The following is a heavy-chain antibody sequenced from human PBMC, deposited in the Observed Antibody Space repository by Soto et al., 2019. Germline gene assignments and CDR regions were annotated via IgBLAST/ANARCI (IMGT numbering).Heavy chain of an antibody. Sequence: PGGSLRLSCAASGFTFSSYGMHWVRQAPGKGLEWVGRIKSKTDGGTTDYAAPVKGRFTISRDDSKNTLYLQMNSLKTEDTAVYYCTTEYYSVFDYWGQGTLVTVSS. CDR3: TTEYYSVFDY. D-gene: IGHD1-26*01. CDR2: IKSKTDGGTT. J-gene: IGHJ4*02. V-gene: IGHV3-15*01. CDR1: GFTFSSYG.